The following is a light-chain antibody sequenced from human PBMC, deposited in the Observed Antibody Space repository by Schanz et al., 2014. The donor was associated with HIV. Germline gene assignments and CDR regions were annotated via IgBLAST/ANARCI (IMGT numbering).Light chain of an antibody. V-gene: IGLV1-47*01. J-gene: IGLJ2*01. CDR1: SSNIGSNY. Sequence: QSVLTQPPSASGPPGQRVTISCSGSSSNIGSNYVYWYQQLPGTAPKLLIYRNNQRPSGVPDRFSGSRSGTSASLAITGLQAADEADYYCQSYDSSLSRVFGGGTKLTVL. CDR3: QSYDSSLSRV. CDR2: RNN.